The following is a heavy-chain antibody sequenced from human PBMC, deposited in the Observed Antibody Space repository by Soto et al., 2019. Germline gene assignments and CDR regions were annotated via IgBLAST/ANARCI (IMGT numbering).Heavy chain of an antibody. J-gene: IGHJ4*02. CDR2: INHSGST. D-gene: IGHD3-16*01. V-gene: IGHV4-34*01. CDR1: GGSFSGYY. Sequence: SETLSLTCAVYGGSFSGYYWSWIRQPPGKGLEWIGEINHSGSTNYNPSLKSRVTISVDTSKNQFSLKLSSVTAADTAVYYCARPGTDDYVWGALGYWGQGTLVTVSS. CDR3: ARPGTDDYVWGALGY.